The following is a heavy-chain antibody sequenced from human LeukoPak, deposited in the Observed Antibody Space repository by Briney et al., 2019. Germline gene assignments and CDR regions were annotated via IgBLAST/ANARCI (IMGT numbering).Heavy chain of an antibody. CDR1: GYTFTGYY. V-gene: IGHV1-2*02. CDR3: ARDNGDYWFDY. CDR2: INHNSGGT. Sequence: GASVNVSCKASGYTFTGYYMHWVRQAPGQGLEWMGWINHNSGGTNYAQKFQGRVTMTRDTSISTAYMELTRLRSDDTAVYYCARDNGDYWFDYWGQGTLVTVSS. D-gene: IGHD4-17*01. J-gene: IGHJ4*02.